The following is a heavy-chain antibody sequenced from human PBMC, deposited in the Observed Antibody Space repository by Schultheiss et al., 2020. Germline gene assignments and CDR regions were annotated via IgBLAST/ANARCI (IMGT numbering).Heavy chain of an antibody. Sequence: GSLRLSCAASGFTFSDYYMSWIRQPPGKGLEWIGSIYYSGSTYYNPSLKSRVTISVDTSKNQFSLKLSSVTAADTAVYYCARHRAVAGTLFDYWGQGTLVTVSS. CDR1: GFTFSDYY. CDR2: IYYSGST. J-gene: IGHJ4*02. V-gene: IGHV4-39*01. D-gene: IGHD6-19*01. CDR3: ARHRAVAGTLFDY.